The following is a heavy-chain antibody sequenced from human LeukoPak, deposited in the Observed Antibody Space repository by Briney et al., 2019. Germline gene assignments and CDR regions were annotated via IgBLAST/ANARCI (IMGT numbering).Heavy chain of an antibody. CDR3: ARAQYDYVWGSYSGALEPDYYYGMDV. D-gene: IGHD3-16*01. CDR2: IIPIFGTA. J-gene: IGHJ6*02. CDR1: GGTFSSYA. Sequence: GASVTVSCKASGGTFSSYAISWVRQAPGQGLEWMGGIIPIFGTANYAQKFQGRVTITADESTSTAYMELSSLRSEDTAVYYCARAQYDYVWGSYSGALEPDYYYGMDVWGQGTTVTVSS. V-gene: IGHV1-69*13.